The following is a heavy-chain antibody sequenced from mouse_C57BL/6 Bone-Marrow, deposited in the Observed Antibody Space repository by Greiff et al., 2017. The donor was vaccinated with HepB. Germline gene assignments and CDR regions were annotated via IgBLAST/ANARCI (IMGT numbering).Heavy chain of an antibody. CDR3: ARRTGTWDYFDY. D-gene: IGHD4-1*01. CDR1: GYTFTDYY. J-gene: IGHJ2*01. Sequence: VQLQQSGPELVKPGASVKISCKASGYTFTDYYMNWVKQSHGKSLEWIGDINPNNGGTSYNQKFKGKATLTVDKSSSTAYMELRSLTSEDSAVYYCARRTGTWDYFDYWGQGTTLTVSS. CDR2: INPNNGGT. V-gene: IGHV1-26*01.